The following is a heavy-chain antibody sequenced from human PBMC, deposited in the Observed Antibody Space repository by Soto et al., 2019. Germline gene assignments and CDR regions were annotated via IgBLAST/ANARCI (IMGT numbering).Heavy chain of an antibody. CDR2: IYYSGST. CDR3: ASYCGGDCSAFDY. CDR1: GGSISSGGYY. Sequence: SETLSLTCTVSGGSISSGGYYWSWIRQHPGKGLEWIGYIYYSGSTYYNPSLKSRVTISVDTSKNQFSLKLSSVTAADTAVYYCASYCGGDCSAFDYWGQGTLVTVSS. V-gene: IGHV4-31*03. D-gene: IGHD2-21*02. J-gene: IGHJ4*02.